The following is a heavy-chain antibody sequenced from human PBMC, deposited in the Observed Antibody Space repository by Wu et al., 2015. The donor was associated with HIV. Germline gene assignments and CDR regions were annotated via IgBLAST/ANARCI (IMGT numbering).Heavy chain of an antibody. CDR3: ARGLYSSNTGFFDF. J-gene: IGHJ4*02. V-gene: IGHV1-18*01. CDR1: GYNFNGFG. CDR2: ISDYERNI. Sequence: QVQLVQSGIEVKKSGASVKVSCKASGYNFNGFGIIWVRQAPGQGLEWMGWISDYERNIHYGQKFRGRLTLTADTITSTAFMDLRSLRSDDTAIYYCARGLYSSNTGFFDFWGQGTLVTVSS. D-gene: IGHD3-10*02.